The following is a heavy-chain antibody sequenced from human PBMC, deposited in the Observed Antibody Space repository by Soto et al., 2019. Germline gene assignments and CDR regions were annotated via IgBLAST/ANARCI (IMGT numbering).Heavy chain of an antibody. Sequence: SLPYTVSGGNIINVGYYWSRIRQHPGKGLQWIGYIYYSGSTYYNPSLKSRVTISVDTSKNQFSLKLTSVTASDTAVYYCAPAKIYPDFWGEGPLVTVSS. D-gene: IGHD2-2*01. CDR2: IYYSGST. CDR1: GGNIINVGYY. J-gene: IGHJ4*02. V-gene: IGHV4-31*02. CDR3: APAKIYPDF.